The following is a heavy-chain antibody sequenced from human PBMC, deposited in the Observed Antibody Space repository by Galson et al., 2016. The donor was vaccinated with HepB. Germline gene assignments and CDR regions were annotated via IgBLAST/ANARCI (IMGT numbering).Heavy chain of an antibody. V-gene: IGHV3-21*01. Sequence: FPRLSCAASVFAFSTYNMNWFRQAPGKGLEWVSSNSWRSSGYRSYADSVKGRFTISRDNAKNSLYLEMNSLRAEDTAVYYCARDPTLSSWGQGTLVAVSS. CDR2: NSWRSSGYR. CDR3: ARDPTLSS. J-gene: IGHJ5*02. CDR1: VFAFSTYN.